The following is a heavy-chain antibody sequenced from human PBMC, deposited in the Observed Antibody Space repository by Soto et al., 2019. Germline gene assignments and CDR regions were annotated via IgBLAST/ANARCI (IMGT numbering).Heavy chain of an antibody. D-gene: IGHD2-2*01. V-gene: IGHV1-69*02. CDR2: IIPILGIA. CDR1: GGTFSSYT. Sequence: QVQLVQSGAEVKKPGSSVKVSCKASGGTFSSYTISWVRQAPGQGLEWMGRIIPILGIANYAQKFQGRVTIPTDKSTRTAYMELSSLRSEDTAVYYCARGYCSRIRRRSGLDYWGQGTLVTVSS. CDR3: ARGYCSRIRRRSGLDY. J-gene: IGHJ4*02.